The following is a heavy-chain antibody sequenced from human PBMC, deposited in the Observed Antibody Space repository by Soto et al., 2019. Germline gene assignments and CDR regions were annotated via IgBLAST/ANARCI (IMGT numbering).Heavy chain of an antibody. Sequence: LSCAASGFTFTSYAMSWVRQAPGKGLEWVSATSGSGDTTYYADSVKGRFTISRDNSEKRLYLQMNSLRAEDTAVYYCAKMVHGGYVSYFDSWGQGTLVTVSS. CDR3: AKMVHGGYVSYFDS. J-gene: IGHJ4*02. D-gene: IGHD5-12*01. CDR2: TSGSGDTT. CDR1: GFTFTSYA. V-gene: IGHV3-23*01.